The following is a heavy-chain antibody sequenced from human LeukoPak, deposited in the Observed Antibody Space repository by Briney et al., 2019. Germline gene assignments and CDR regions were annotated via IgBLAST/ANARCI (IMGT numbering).Heavy chain of an antibody. J-gene: IGHJ4*02. CDR3: AKSVVAGVYGSFDY. D-gene: IGHD2-15*01. CDR2: ITGSGGTT. CDR1: RFTLSNSA. V-gene: IGHV3-23*01. Sequence: PGGSLRLSCAASRFTLSNSAMSWVRQAPGKGLEWVSAITGSGGTTYYADSVKGRFTISRDNSKNTLYLQMNSLRAEDTAVYYCAKSVVAGVYGSFDYWGQGTLVTVSS.